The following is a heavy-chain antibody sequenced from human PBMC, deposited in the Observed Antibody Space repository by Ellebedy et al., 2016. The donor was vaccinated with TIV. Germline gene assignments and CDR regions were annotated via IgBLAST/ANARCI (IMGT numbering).Heavy chain of an antibody. J-gene: IGHJ4*02. D-gene: IGHD5-24*01. Sequence: GESLKISXAASGFTFSRTAMSWVRQAPGKGLEWVSVISGSCVTTDYADSVKGRFTISRDNSKNTLILQMNSLRAEDTAEYYCARQREGYNFHYFDSWGQGTLVTVSS. CDR2: ISGSCVTT. CDR3: ARQREGYNFHYFDS. V-gene: IGHV3-23*01. CDR1: GFTFSRTA.